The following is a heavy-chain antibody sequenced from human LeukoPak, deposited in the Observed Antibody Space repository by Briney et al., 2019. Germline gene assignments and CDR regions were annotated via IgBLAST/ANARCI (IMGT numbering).Heavy chain of an antibody. CDR2: THTSGSA. CDR1: GGSISGSY. CDR3: ARGRWKTGMDSPYYFDF. V-gene: IGHV4-4*07. J-gene: IGHJ4*02. D-gene: IGHD2-2*03. Sequence: PSETLSLTCTVSGGSISGSYWSWIRQPAGKGLEWIGRTHTSGSANYNPSLKSRVTMSVDTSKNQFSLKLTSVTAADTAVYYCARGRWKTGMDSPYYFDFWGQGTLVTVSS.